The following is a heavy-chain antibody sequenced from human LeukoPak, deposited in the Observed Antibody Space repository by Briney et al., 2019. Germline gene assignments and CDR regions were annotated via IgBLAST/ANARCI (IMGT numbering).Heavy chain of an antibody. CDR1: GGSISNYY. J-gene: IGHJ6*02. D-gene: IGHD6-13*01. CDR2: IYYSGST. V-gene: IGHV4-59*01. CDR3: ARVGLVGSSWYSDYYGMDV. Sequence: SETLSLTCTVSGGSISNYYWSWIRQPPGKGLEWIGYIYYSGSTNYNPSLKSRVTISVDTSKNQFSLKLSSVTAADTAVYYCARVGLVGSSWYSDYYGMDVWGQGTTVTVSS.